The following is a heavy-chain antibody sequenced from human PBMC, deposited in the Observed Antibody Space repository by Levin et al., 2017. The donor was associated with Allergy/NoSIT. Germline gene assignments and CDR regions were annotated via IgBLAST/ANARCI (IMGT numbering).Heavy chain of an antibody. J-gene: IGHJ5*02. CDR3: ARGPHIVVVTAIPDWFDP. V-gene: IGHV1-8*01. D-gene: IGHD2-21*02. Sequence: GESLKISCKASGYTFTSYDINWVRQATGQGLEWMGWMNPNSGNTGYAQKFQGRVTMTRNTSISTAYMELSSLRSEDTAVYYCARGPHIVVVTAIPDWFDPWGQGTLVTVSS. CDR1: GYTFTSYD. CDR2: MNPNSGNT.